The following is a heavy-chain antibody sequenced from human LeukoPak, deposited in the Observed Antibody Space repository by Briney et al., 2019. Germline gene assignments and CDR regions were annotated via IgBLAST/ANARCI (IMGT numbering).Heavy chain of an antibody. D-gene: IGHD6-19*01. CDR2: IKQDGSDK. CDR3: ARALSSTTGWYYFDH. V-gene: IGHV3-7*01. J-gene: IGHJ4*02. Sequence: GGSLRLSCAASGFTFSSYWMSWVRQAPGKGLEWVANIKQDGSDKYYADSVKGRFTISRDNSKNTLDLHMNSLRAEDTAVYYCARALSSTTGWYYFDHWGQGTLVTVSS. CDR1: GFTFSSYW.